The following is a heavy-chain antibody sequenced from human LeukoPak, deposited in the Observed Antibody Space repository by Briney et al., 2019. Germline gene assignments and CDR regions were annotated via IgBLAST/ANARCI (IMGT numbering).Heavy chain of an antibody. CDR3: TTKGKSSLLPFDY. D-gene: IGHD3-16*02. Sequence: GGSLRLSCAASGFTFSSYGMHWVRQAPGKGLEWVGFISSKPYGGTTEYAASVRGRFTISRDDSKNIVYLQMNSLKTEDTAVYYCTTKGKSSLLPFDYWGQGTLVTVSS. CDR2: ISSKPYGGTT. CDR1: GFTFSSYG. J-gene: IGHJ4*02. V-gene: IGHV3-49*04.